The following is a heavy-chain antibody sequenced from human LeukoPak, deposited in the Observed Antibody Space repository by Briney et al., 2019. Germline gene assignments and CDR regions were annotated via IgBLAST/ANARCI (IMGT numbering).Heavy chain of an antibody. D-gene: IGHD3-22*01. V-gene: IGHV3-9*01. CDR2: ISWNSGSI. J-gene: IGHJ4*02. CDR1: GFTFDDYA. CDR3: ARDLSYDSSGFPDY. Sequence: PGGSLRLSCAASGFTFDDYAMHWVRQAPGKGLEWVSGISWNSGSIGYADSVKGRFTISRDNAKNSLYLQMNSLRAEDTAVYYCARDLSYDSSGFPDYWGQGTLVTVSS.